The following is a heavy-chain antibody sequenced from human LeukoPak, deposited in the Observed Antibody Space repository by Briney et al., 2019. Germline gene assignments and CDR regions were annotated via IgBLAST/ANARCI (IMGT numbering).Heavy chain of an antibody. CDR1: GFTFSTYS. D-gene: IGHD6-13*01. J-gene: IGHJ4*02. CDR3: AREQQLVLDY. CDR2: IGSTGTTI. Sequence: PGGSLRLSCAASGFTFSTYSMNWVRQAPGKGLDWLSYIGSTGTTIYHADSVKGRFTISRDNARNSLYLQMDSLTAEDTAVYYCAREQQLVLDYWGQGTLVTVSS. V-gene: IGHV3-48*01.